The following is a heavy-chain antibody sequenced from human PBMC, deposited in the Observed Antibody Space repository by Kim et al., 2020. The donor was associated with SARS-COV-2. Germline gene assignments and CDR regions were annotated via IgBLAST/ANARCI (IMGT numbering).Heavy chain of an antibody. V-gene: IGHV3-9*01. CDR3: AKDISAYYYGSGSYLYYYYGMDV. Sequence: GGSLRLSCAASGFTFDDYAMHWVRQAPGKGLEWVSGISWNSGSIGYADSVKGRFTISRDNAKNSLYLQMNSLRAEDTALYYCAKDISAYYYGSGSYLYYYYGMDVLGQGTTVTVSS. D-gene: IGHD3-10*01. CDR2: ISWNSGSI. CDR1: GFTFDDYA. J-gene: IGHJ6*02.